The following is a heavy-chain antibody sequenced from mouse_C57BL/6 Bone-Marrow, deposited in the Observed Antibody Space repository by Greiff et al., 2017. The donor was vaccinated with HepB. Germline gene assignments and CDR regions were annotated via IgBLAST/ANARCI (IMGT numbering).Heavy chain of an antibody. D-gene: IGHD3-3*01. CDR1: GFSLTSYG. V-gene: IGHV2-6-1*01. CDR2: IWSYGST. Sequence: VQLQQSGPGLVAPSQSLSITCTVSGFSLTSYGVHWVRQPPGKGLEWLVVIWSYGSTTYNSALKSRLSISKDKSKSQVFLKMNSLQTDDTAMYYCDRHGGTGGFDYWGQGTTLTVSS. CDR3: DRHGGTGGFDY. J-gene: IGHJ2*01.